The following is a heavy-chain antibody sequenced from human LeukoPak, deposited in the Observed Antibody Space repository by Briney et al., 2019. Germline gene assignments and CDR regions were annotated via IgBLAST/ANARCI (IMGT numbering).Heavy chain of an antibody. J-gene: IGHJ4*02. CDR3: AKDLLLWFGELFRSPYFDY. CDR2: IRYEGSNK. CDR1: GFTFSSYG. D-gene: IGHD3-10*01. V-gene: IGHV3-30*02. Sequence: GGSLRLSCAASGFTFSSYGMHWVRQAPGKGLEWVAFIRYEGSNKYYADSVKGRFTISRDNSKNTLYLQMNSLRAEDTAVYYCAKDLLLWFGELFRSPYFDYWGQGTLVTVSS.